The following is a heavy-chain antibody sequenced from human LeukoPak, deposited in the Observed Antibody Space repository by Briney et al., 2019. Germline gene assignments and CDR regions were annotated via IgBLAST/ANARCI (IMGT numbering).Heavy chain of an antibody. Sequence: ASVKVSCKASGYIFSTYGISWVRQAPGQGLEWMGCISGYNGNTNYAQKLQSRVTMTTDTSTSTAYMELRSLRSDDTAVYYCARRRSEEFDFDCWGQGTLVTVSS. CDR1: GYIFSTYG. V-gene: IGHV1-18*01. D-gene: IGHD6-19*01. J-gene: IGHJ4*02. CDR3: ARRRSEEFDFDC. CDR2: ISGYNGNT.